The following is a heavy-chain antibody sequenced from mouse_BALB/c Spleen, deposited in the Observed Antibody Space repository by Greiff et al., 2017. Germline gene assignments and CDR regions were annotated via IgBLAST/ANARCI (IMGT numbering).Heavy chain of an antibody. CDR3: AREGYFYYFDY. D-gene: IGHD3-1*01. CDR1: GFSLTGYG. CDR2: IWGDGST. V-gene: IGHV2-6-7*01. J-gene: IGHJ2*01. Sequence: VQLQESGPGLVAPSQSLSITCTVSGFSLTGYGVNWVRQPPGKGLEWLGMIWGDGSTDYNSALKSRLSISKDNSKSQVFLKMNSLQTDDTARYYCAREGYFYYFDYWGQGTTLTVSS.